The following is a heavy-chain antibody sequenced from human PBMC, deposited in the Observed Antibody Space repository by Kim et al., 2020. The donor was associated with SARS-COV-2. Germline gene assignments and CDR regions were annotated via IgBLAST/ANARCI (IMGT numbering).Heavy chain of an antibody. D-gene: IGHD3-3*01. V-gene: IGHV4-34*01. Sequence: SETLSLTCAVYGGSFSGYYWSWIRQPPGKGLEWIGEINHSGSTNYNPSLKSRVTISVDTSKNQFSLKLSSVTAADTAVYYCARAPFRREITLFGVFNYYSYGMDVWGQGTTVTVSS. CDR3: ARAPFRREITLFGVFNYYSYGMDV. CDR2: INHSGST. CDR1: GGSFSGYY. J-gene: IGHJ6*02.